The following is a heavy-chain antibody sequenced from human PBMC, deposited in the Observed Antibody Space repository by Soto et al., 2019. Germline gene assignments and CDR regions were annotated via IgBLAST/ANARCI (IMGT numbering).Heavy chain of an antibody. V-gene: IGHV1-2*02. CDR2: INPNSRGT. CDR1: GYTFTDYF. CDR3: ARVTLKAGNWFDP. Sequence: ASVKVSCKASGYTFTDYFIHWVRQAPGQGFEWMGWINPNSRGTNYAQKFQGRVTMTRDTSNSTAYMELRGLRSDDTAVYYCARVTLKAGNWFDPWRQGTLVTVSS. J-gene: IGHJ5*02.